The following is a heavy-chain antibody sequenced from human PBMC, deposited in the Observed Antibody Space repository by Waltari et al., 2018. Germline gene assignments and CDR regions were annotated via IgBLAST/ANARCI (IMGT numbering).Heavy chain of an antibody. V-gene: IGHV4-61*09. CDR1: GGSISSGSSY. J-gene: IGHJ4*02. D-gene: IGHD5-18*01. CDR2: IYTSGST. CDR3: ARDQQMATAN. Sequence: QVQLQESGPGLVKPSQTLSLPCTVSGGSISSGSSYWSWIRQPAGKGLEWIGYIYTSGSTNYNPSLKSRVTISVDTSKNQFSLKLSSVTAADTAVYYCARDQQMATANWGQGTLVTVSS.